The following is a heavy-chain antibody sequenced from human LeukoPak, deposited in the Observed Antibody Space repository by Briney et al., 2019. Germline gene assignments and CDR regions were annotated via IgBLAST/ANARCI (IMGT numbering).Heavy chain of an antibody. Sequence: GGSLRLSCAASGFTFSSYGMHWVRQAPGKGLEWVSGISGRGNGTYYADSVEGRFIISRDNSKNTVYLQMNSLRGEDTAIYWCVKRTMSAFDQWGQGTLVTVSS. CDR2: ISGRGNGT. D-gene: IGHD5-24*01. CDR1: GFTFSSYG. CDR3: VKRTMSAFDQ. V-gene: IGHV3-23*01. J-gene: IGHJ4*02.